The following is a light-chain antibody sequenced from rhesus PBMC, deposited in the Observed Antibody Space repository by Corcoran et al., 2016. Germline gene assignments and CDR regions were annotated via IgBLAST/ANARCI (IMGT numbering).Light chain of an antibody. CDR2: KAP. CDR1: QSFSSW. J-gene: IGKJ4*01. CDR3: LQYSSSPIT. Sequence: DIQMTQSPSSLSASVVDTVTISCRASQSFSSWLDWYQQKPGKAPKPLIYKAPSLQSGVPSRFSGSGSGTGFTLTIRGLPPEEFEPYDCLQYSSSPITFGGGNKV. V-gene: IGKV1-22*01.